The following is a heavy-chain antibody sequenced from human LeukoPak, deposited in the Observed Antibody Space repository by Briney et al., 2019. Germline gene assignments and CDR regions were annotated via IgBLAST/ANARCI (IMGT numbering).Heavy chain of an antibody. CDR1: GGTFSSYA. J-gene: IGHJ4*02. CDR2: IIPIFGTA. CDR3: ASGKARVVPAATGAPFDY. D-gene: IGHD2-2*01. V-gene: IGHV1-69*06. Sequence: SVKVSCKASGGTFSSYAISWVRQAPGQGLEWMGGIIPIFGTANYAQKFQGRVTITADKSTSTAYMELSSLRSEDTAVYYCASGKARVVPAATGAPFDYWGQGTLVTVSS.